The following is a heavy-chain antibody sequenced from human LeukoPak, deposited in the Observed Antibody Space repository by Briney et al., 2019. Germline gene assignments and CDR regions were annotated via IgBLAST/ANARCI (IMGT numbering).Heavy chain of an antibody. CDR2: IIPIFGTA. D-gene: IGHD6-13*01. Sequence: RASVKVSCKASGGTFSSYAISWVRQAPGQGLEWIGGIIPIFGTANYAQKFQGRVTITTDESTSTAYMELSSLRSEDTAVYYCARDRSIAAAGTWFDPWGQGTLVTVSS. J-gene: IGHJ5*02. CDR1: GGTFSSYA. CDR3: ARDRSIAAAGTWFDP. V-gene: IGHV1-69*05.